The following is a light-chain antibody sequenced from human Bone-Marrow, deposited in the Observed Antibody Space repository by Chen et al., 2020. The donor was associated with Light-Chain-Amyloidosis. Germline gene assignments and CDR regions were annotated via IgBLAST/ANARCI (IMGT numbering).Light chain of an antibody. CDR2: AAS. CDR3: QQYNNWPPEYT. J-gene: IGKJ2*01. V-gene: IGKV3-15*01. Sequence: EIVMTQSPATLSMSPGERASLSCRASHSVGRNIAWYQQKPGQAPRLLIYAASTRATGITARFSGSGSGTEFTLTISSLQSEDFAVYYCQQYNNWPPEYTFGQGTKLEIK. CDR1: HSVGRN.